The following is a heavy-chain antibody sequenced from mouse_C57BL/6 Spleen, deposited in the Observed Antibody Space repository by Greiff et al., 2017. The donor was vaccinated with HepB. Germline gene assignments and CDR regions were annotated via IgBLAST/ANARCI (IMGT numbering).Heavy chain of an antibody. V-gene: IGHV5-4*03. CDR2: ISDGGSYT. J-gene: IGHJ3*01. Sequence: EVKLVESGGGLVKPGGSLKLSCAASGFTFSSYAMSWVRQTPEKRLEWVATISDGGSYTYYPDNVKGRFTISRDNAKNNLYLQMSHLKSEDTAMYYCARVGLRQWFAYWGQGTLVTVSA. D-gene: IGHD2-4*01. CDR3: ARVGLRQWFAY. CDR1: GFTFSSYA.